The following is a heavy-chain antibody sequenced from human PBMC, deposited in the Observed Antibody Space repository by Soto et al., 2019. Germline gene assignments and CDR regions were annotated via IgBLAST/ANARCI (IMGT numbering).Heavy chain of an antibody. Sequence: EVQLVESGGGLVQPGGSLRLSCAASGFTFSRYEMNWVRQAPGKGLEWVSYISSSGSTIYYAYSVKGRFTISRDNAKSSLYLQMNSLRAEDTAVYYCARRDYYAFDYWGQGTPVTVSS. J-gene: IGHJ4*02. CDR1: GFTFSRYE. CDR3: ARRDYYAFDY. CDR2: ISSSGSTI. V-gene: IGHV3-48*03. D-gene: IGHD3-10*01.